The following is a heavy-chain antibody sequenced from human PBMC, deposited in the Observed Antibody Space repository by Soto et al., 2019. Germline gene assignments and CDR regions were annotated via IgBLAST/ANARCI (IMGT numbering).Heavy chain of an antibody. CDR1: GFTFSSCA. CDR2: ISGSGGGT. Sequence: GSLRLSCAASGFTFSSCAMSWVRQAPGKGLEWVSGISGSGGGTYYADSVKGRFTISRDNSKNTLYLQMNSLRAEDTAVYYCAKDRSSSYGSGYPLGYFDYWGQGTIVTVYS. J-gene: IGHJ4*02. CDR3: AKDRSSSYGSGYPLGYFDY. D-gene: IGHD3-22*01. V-gene: IGHV3-23*01.